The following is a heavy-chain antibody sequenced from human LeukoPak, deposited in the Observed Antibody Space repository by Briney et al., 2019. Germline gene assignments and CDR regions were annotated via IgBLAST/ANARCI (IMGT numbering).Heavy chain of an antibody. V-gene: IGHV3-23*01. D-gene: IGHD3-22*01. CDR2: ISGRGGST. CDR1: GFTFSNYA. Sequence: PGGSLRLSCAASGFTFSNYAMTWVRQAPGKGLEWVSGISGRGGSTYYADSVKGRFTISRDNSKNTLYLQMNSLRADDTAVYYCAKAGVYYFDSSSLWGQGTLVTVS. J-gene: IGHJ4*02. CDR3: AKAGVYYFDSSSL.